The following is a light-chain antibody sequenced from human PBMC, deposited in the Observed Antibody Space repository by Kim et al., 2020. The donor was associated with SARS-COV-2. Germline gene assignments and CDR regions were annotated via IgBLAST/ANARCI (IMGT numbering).Light chain of an antibody. CDR1: SGHSSYA. CDR2: LNSDGSH. Sequence: SVTLTCTLSSGHSSYAIAWHQQQPGKGPRYLMKLNSDGSHSKGDGIPDRFSGSSSGAERYLTISSLQSEDEADYYCQTWGTGIGVFGGGTRLTVL. J-gene: IGLJ3*02. CDR3: QTWGTGIGV. V-gene: IGLV4-69*01.